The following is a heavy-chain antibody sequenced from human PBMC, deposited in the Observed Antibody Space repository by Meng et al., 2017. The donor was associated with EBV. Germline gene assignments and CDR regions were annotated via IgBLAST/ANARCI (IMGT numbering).Heavy chain of an antibody. CDR1: GGHFSSYA. J-gene: IGHJ4*02. Sequence: QVQLVQSGAEVKKAGLLVKVSCKASGGHFSSYAISWVRQAPGQGLEWMGGIIPIFGTANYAQKFQGRVTITADKSTSTAYMELSSLRSEDTAVYYCARAEIAAAGRLDYWGQGTLVTVSS. CDR2: IIPIFGTA. V-gene: IGHV1-69*06. CDR3: ARAEIAAAGRLDY. D-gene: IGHD6-13*01.